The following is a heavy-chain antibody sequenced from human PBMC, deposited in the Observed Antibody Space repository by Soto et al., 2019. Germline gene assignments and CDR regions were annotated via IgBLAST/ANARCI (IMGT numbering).Heavy chain of an antibody. CDR2: IDPSDSYT. J-gene: IGHJ6*02. V-gene: IGHV5-10-1*01. CDR3: ARHQDXVVVVAATPYYYYGMDV. Sequence: GESMKISCKGSGYSFTIYWISWVRQMPGKGLEWMGRIDPSDSYTNYSPSFQGHVTISADKSISTAYLQWSSLKASDTAMYYCARHQDXVVVVAATPYYYYGMDVWGQGTTVTVSS. CDR1: GYSFTIYW. D-gene: IGHD2-15*01.